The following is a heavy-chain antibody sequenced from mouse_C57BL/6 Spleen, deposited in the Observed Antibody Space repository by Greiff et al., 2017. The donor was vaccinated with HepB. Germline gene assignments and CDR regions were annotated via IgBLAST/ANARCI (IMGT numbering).Heavy chain of an antibody. J-gene: IGHJ1*03. V-gene: IGHV1-9*01. CDR2: ILPGSGST. CDR1: GYTFTGYW. CDR3: AKGHYYGSSYSYWYFDV. Sequence: VQLQQSGAELMKPGASVKLSCKATGYTFTGYWIEWVKQRPGHGLEWIGEILPGSGSTNYNEKFKGKATFTADTSSNTAYMQLSRLTTEDSAIYYCAKGHYYGSSYSYWYFDVWGTGTTVTVSS. D-gene: IGHD1-1*01.